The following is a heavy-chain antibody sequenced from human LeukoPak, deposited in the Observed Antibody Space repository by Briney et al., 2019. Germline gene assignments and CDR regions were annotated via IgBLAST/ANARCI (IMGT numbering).Heavy chain of an antibody. D-gene: IGHD5-18*01. CDR1: GFTFSNYP. V-gene: IGHV3-48*03. CDR2: IGSGGSPI. CDR3: ARVRYTSGYIFDY. Sequence: GGSLRLSCAASGFTFSNYPMNWVRQAPGKGLEGVSYIGSGGSPIYYADAVRGRFSISRDNAKNSLYLQMSSLRAEDTAVYYCARVRYTSGYIFDYWGQGTLVTVSS. J-gene: IGHJ4*02.